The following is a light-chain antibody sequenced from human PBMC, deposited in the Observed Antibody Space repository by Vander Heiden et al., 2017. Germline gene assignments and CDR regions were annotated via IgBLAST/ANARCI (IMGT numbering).Light chain of an antibody. J-gene: IGKJ1*01. V-gene: IGKV2-28*01. CDR3: MQALQTPRT. CDR1: QGRLHSNGYNY. CDR2: LGS. Sequence: DIVMTQSPLSMPVTPGEAASISCRSSQGRLHSNGYNYLDWYLQKPVQSPQLLIYLGSNRASGVPDRFSGSGSGTDFTLKISRVEAEDVGVYYCMQALQTPRTFGQGTKVEIK.